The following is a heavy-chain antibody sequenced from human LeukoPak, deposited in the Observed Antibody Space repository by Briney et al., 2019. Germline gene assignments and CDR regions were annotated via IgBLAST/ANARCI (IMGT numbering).Heavy chain of an antibody. Sequence: PLETLSLTCAVYGGSFNDYYWSWIRQPPGKGLEWIGEINHSGSTNYNPSLKSRVTISVDTSKNQFSLKLSSVTAADTAVYYCASLTGTTDHYYFYMDVWGKGTPVTVSS. CDR2: INHSGST. CDR1: GGSFNDYY. CDR3: ASLTGTTDHYYFYMDV. D-gene: IGHD1-20*01. J-gene: IGHJ6*03. V-gene: IGHV4-34*01.